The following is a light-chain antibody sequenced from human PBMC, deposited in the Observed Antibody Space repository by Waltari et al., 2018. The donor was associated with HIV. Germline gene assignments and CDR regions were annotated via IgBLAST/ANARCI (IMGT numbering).Light chain of an antibody. CDR1: SSDVGGYNY. J-gene: IGLJ2*01. V-gene: IGLV2-11*01. CDR3: CSYAGIYTYVK. CDR2: DVS. Sequence: QSALTQPRSVSGSPGQSVSISCTGTSSDVGGYNYVPWYQQHPDNAPKLMIYDVSQRPSGVPDRFSGSKSGNTASLTISGLQAEDEADYYCCSYAGIYTYVKFGGGTKLTVL.